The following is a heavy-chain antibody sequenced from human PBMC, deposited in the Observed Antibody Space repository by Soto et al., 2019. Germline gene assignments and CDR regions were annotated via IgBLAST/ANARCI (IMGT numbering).Heavy chain of an antibody. D-gene: IGHD4-17*01. CDR1: GGTFSSYA. Sequence: SVKVSCKASGGTFSSYAISWVRQAPGQGLEWMGGIIPIFGTANYAQKFQGRVTITADESTSTAYMELSSLRSEDTAVYYCARESDYGDYVTYFDYWGQGTLVTVSS. CDR3: ARESDYGDYVTYFDY. CDR2: IIPIFGTA. V-gene: IGHV1-69*13. J-gene: IGHJ4*02.